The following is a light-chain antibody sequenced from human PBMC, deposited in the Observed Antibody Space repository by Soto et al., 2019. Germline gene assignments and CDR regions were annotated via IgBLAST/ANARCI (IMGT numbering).Light chain of an antibody. CDR3: QPYNSYSPWT. V-gene: IGKV1-5*03. CDR2: KAS. J-gene: IGKJ1*01. CDR1: QSISSW. Sequence: DIQMTQSPSTLSASVGDRVTITCRASQSISSWLAWYQQKPGKAPTLLIYKASSLESGVPSRFSGSGSGTECTLSISSLQPDDFATYYCQPYNSYSPWTFGQGTKVEIK.